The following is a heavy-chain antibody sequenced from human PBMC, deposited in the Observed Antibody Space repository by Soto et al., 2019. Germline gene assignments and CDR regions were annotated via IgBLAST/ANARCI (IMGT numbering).Heavy chain of an antibody. CDR2: INSDGSST. D-gene: IGHD1-26*01. J-gene: IGHJ6*02. V-gene: IGHV3-74*01. Sequence: EVQLVESGGGLDQPGGSLRLSCAASGFTFSSYWMHWVRQAPGTGLVWVSRINSDGSSTSYADSVKGRFTISRDNAKNTLYLQMNSLRAEDTAAYYCARAVGATPAGYYYSGMDVWGQGTTVTVSS. CDR1: GFTFSSYW. CDR3: ARAVGATPAGYYYSGMDV.